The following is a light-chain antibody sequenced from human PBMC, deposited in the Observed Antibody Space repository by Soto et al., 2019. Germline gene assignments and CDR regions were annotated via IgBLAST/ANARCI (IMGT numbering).Light chain of an antibody. CDR1: SSDVGLYDY. CDR2: EVI. CDR3: SSYGGSNNVV. V-gene: IGLV2-8*01. Sequence: QSALTQPASVSGSPGQSITISCTGTSSDVGLYDYVSWYQQYPGQVPKLIIYEVIKRSSGVPDRFSGSKSGNTASLTVSGLQAEDEADYYCSSYGGSNNVVFGGGTKLTVL. J-gene: IGLJ3*02.